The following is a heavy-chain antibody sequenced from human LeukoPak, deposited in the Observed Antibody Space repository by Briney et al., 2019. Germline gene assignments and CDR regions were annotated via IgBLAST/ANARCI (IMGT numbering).Heavy chain of an antibody. CDR2: INGDGSST. V-gene: IGHV3-74*01. CDR3: ARTNHFFDS. Sequence: GGSLRLSCAASGFTFRSYRMHWVRQAPGKGLVWVSRINGDGSSTDYADSVKGRFTISRDNAKNTLYLQMNSLRAEDTAMYYCARTNHFFDSWGQGTLVAVSS. J-gene: IGHJ4*02. D-gene: IGHD1-14*01. CDR1: GFTFRSYR.